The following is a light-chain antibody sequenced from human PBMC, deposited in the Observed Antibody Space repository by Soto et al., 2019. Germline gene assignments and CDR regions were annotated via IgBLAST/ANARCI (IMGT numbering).Light chain of an antibody. CDR2: GAS. J-gene: IGKJ2*01. CDR1: QSVSSN. CDR3: QQYNNWPPYT. V-gene: IGKV3-15*01. Sequence: EIVMTQSPATLSVSPGERATLSCRASQSVSSNLAWYQQKPGQAPRLLIYGASTRATGIPARFSGSRSGTEFTLTINGLQSEDFAVYYCQQYNNWPPYTFGQGPKLEIK.